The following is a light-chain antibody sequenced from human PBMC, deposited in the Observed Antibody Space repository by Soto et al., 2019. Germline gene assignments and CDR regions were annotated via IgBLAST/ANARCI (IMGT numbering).Light chain of an antibody. CDR1: SSDVGGYNY. V-gene: IGLV2-14*01. Sequence: QSALTQPASVSGSPGQSITISCTGTSSDVGGYNYVSWYQQHPGKAPKLIIYEVTHRPSGVSSRFYGSRSGNTASLTISGLQAEEEADYDCKSRTTRNTLVFGGGTKLTVL. CDR2: EVT. CDR3: KSRTTRNTLV. J-gene: IGLJ3*02.